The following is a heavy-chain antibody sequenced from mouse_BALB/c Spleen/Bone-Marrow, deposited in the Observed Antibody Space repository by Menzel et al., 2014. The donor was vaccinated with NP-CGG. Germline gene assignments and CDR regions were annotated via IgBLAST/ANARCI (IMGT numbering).Heavy chain of an antibody. CDR3: GLNSLLRPFAY. V-gene: IGHV1S135*01. D-gene: IGHD1-2*01. J-gene: IGHJ3*01. CDR2: IDPYNGGT. CDR1: GYSFTDYN. Sequence: VQLKDSGPELVKPGASVKVSCKASGYSFTDYNMYWVKQSLGKSLEWIGYIDPYNGGTSYNQKFKGKATLTVDKSSSTAFMHLNSLTSEDSAVYYCGLNSLLRPFAYWGQGTLVTVSA.